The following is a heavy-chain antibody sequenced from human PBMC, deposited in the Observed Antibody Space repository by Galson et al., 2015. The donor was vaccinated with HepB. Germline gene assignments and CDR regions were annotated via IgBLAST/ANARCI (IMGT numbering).Heavy chain of an antibody. CDR1: GFTFNSYD. V-gene: IGHV3-23*01. J-gene: IGHJ4*02. CDR2: ISGSGDST. CDR3: AKSGAYYDYVWGSYRTDY. D-gene: IGHD3-16*02. Sequence: SLRLSCAASGFTFNSYDMSWVRQAPGKGLEWVASISGSGDSTYYADSVKGRFTISRDNSKDTLYLQMNSLRAEDTALYYCAKSGAYYDYVWGSYRTDYWGQGTLVTVSS.